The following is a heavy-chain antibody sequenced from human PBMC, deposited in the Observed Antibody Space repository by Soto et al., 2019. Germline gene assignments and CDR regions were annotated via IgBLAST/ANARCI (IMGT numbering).Heavy chain of an antibody. D-gene: IGHD6-6*01. Sequence: EVQLLESGGGLVQPGGSLRLSCAASGFTFSSYAMSWVRQAPGKGLEWVSAISGSGGSTYYADSVKGRFTISRDNSKNTLYLQMNSLRAEDTAVYYCAKATSVLAARPKNAFDIWGQGTTVTVSS. V-gene: IGHV3-23*01. J-gene: IGHJ3*02. CDR1: GFTFSSYA. CDR2: ISGSGGST. CDR3: AKATSVLAARPKNAFDI.